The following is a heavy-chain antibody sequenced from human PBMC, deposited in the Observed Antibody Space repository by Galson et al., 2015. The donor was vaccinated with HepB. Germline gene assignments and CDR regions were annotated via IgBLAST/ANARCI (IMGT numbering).Heavy chain of an antibody. CDR3: ARCCYYDSSGFFA. V-gene: IGHV1-2*06. Sequence: SVKVSCKASGYTFTGYCMHWVRQAPGQGLEWMGRINPNSGGTNYAQKFQGRVTMTRDTSISTAYMELSRLRPDDTAVYYCARCCYYDSSGFFAWGQGTLVTVSS. D-gene: IGHD3-22*01. CDR1: GYTFTGYC. CDR2: INPNSGGT. J-gene: IGHJ5*02.